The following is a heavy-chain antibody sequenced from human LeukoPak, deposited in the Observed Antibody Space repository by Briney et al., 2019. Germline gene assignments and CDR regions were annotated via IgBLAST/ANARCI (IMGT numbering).Heavy chain of an antibody. CDR2: INPNSGDT. V-gene: IGHV1-2*06. J-gene: IGHJ2*01. Sequence: ASVKVSCKASGYTFTGYYIHWVRQAPGQGLEWMGRINPNSGDTNYVQKFQGRVTMTRDTSISTAYMELSSLISDDTAVYYCARIWARKGYWYFDLWGRGTLVTVSS. CDR3: ARIWARKGYWYFDL. D-gene: IGHD6-6*01. CDR1: GYTFTGYY.